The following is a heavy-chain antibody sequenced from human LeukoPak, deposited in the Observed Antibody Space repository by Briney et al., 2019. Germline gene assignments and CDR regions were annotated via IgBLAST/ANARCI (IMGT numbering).Heavy chain of an antibody. V-gene: IGHV4-59*01. J-gene: IGHJ4*02. CDR1: GGSISSYY. D-gene: IGHD5-12*01. CDR2: IYYSGST. Sequence: SETLSLACTVSGGSISSYYWSWIRQPPGKGLEWIGYIYYSGSTNYNPSLKSRVTISVDTSKNQFSLKLSSVTAADTAVYYCARDGYRGIDYWGQGTLVTVSS. CDR3: ARDGYRGIDY.